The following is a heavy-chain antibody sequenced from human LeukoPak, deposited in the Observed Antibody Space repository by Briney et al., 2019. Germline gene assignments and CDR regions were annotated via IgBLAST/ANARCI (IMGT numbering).Heavy chain of an antibody. J-gene: IGHJ6*02. CDR2: IYYSGST. D-gene: IGHD6-13*01. Sequence: PSETLSLTCTVSGGSISSSSYYWGWIRQPPGKGLEWIGSIYYSGSTYYNPSLKSRVTISVDTSKNQFSLKLSSVTAADTAVYYCAREGVEIAAAGTDPLRRYYYYGMDVWGQGTTVTVSS. V-gene: IGHV4-39*02. CDR1: GGSISSSSYY. CDR3: AREGVEIAAAGTDPLRRYYYYGMDV.